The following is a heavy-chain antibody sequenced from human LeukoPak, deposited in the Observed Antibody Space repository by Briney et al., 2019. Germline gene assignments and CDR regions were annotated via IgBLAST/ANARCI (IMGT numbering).Heavy chain of an antibody. V-gene: IGHV4-34*01. D-gene: IGHD2-15*01. J-gene: IGHJ4*02. CDR1: GGSFSGYY. CDR2: INHSGST. Sequence: PSETLSLTCAVYGGSFSGYYWSWIRQPPGKGLEWIGEINHSGSTNYNPSLKSRVTISVDTSKNQFSLKLSSVTAADTAVYYCARGRGYCSGGSCYGFNFDYWGQGTLVTVSS. CDR3: ARGRGYCSGGSCYGFNFDY.